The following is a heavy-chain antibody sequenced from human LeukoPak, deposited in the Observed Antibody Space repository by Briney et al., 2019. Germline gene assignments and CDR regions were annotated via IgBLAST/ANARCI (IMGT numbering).Heavy chain of an antibody. Sequence: ASVKVSCKASGYTFTGYYMHWVRQAPGQGLEWMGWINPNSGGTSYAQKFQGRVTMTRDTSISTAYMELSRLRSDDTAVYYCASGERELTFGAFDIWGQGTMVTVSS. CDR1: GYTFTGYY. J-gene: IGHJ3*02. CDR3: ASGERELTFGAFDI. D-gene: IGHD1-26*01. CDR2: INPNSGGT. V-gene: IGHV1-2*02.